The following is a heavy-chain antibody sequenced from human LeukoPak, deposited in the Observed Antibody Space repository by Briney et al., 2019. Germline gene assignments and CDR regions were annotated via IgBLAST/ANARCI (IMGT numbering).Heavy chain of an antibody. Sequence: GGSLRLSCAASGFTFSSYAMHWVRQAPGKGLEWVAVISYDGSNKYYADSVKGRFTISRDNSKNTLYLQMNSLRAEDTAAYYCARGPELGYCSSTSCYGAFDIWGQGTMVTVSS. V-gene: IGHV3-30-3*01. CDR3: ARGPELGYCSSTSCYGAFDI. CDR1: GFTFSSYA. D-gene: IGHD2-2*01. J-gene: IGHJ3*02. CDR2: ISYDGSNK.